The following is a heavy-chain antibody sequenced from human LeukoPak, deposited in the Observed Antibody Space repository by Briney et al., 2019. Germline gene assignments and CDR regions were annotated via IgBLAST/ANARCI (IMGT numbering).Heavy chain of an antibody. Sequence: ASVKVSCKASGYTFTSYYMRWVRQAPGQGLEWMGIINPSGGSTSYAQKFQGRATMTRDTSTSTVYMELSSPRSEDTAVYYCARDLVVGEPHFDPGSYLDYWGRGTLVTVSS. CDR1: GYTFTSYY. V-gene: IGHV1-46*01. CDR2: INPSGGST. J-gene: IGHJ4*02. CDR3: ARDLVVGEPHFDPGSYLDY. D-gene: IGHD2-8*02.